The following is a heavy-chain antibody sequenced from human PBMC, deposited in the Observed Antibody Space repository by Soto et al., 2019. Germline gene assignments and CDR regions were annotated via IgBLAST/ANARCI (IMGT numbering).Heavy chain of an antibody. CDR2: ISSTTNYI. J-gene: IGHJ4*02. V-gene: IGHV3-21*01. CDR1: EGTSVGYG. Sequence: WCGAAEGTSVGYGGRCVLQVPGKGLEWVSSISSTTNYIYYADSMKGRFTVSRDNAKNSVYLEMNSLSAEDTAVYYCARESEDLTSNFAYRGQGTSVPVFS. CDR3: ARESEDLTSNFAY.